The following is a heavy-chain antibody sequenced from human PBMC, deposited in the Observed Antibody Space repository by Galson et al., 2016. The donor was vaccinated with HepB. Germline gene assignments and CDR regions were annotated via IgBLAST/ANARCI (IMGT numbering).Heavy chain of an antibody. Sequence: SETLSLTCAVSSGSISSSNYYLGWIRQPPGKGLEWIGSVYYSGNSYYNPSLKSRVTLSVDASKKQFFLTLRSVTAADTAVYYCATKYISGTSYAFDIWGQGTMVIVSS. CDR1: SGSISSSNYY. J-gene: IGHJ3*02. V-gene: IGHV4-39*01. D-gene: IGHD3-10*01. CDR2: VYYSGNS. CDR3: ATKYISGTSYAFDI.